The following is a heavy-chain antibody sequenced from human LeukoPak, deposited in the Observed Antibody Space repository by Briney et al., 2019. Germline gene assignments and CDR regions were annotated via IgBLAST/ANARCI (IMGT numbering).Heavy chain of an antibody. CDR2: IRQEGSER. CDR3: VRVGPPNAGSFDL. J-gene: IGHJ1*01. CDR1: GFPFSRDW. D-gene: IGHD3-10*01. V-gene: IGHV3-7*04. Sequence: GGSLRLSCVASGFPFSRDWMSWVRQAPGRGLEWVANIRQEGSERHYVDSVKGRFIVSRDNARDSLYLQMNSLGVDDTAMYYCVRVGPPNAGSFDLWGQGSLVTVAS.